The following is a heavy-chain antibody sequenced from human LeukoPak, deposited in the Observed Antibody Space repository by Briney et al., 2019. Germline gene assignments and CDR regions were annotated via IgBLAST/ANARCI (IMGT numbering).Heavy chain of an antibody. CDR3: ANGGLHGNYNRHFDY. CDR1: GLTFSTSA. D-gene: IGHD1-7*01. V-gene: IGHV3-23*01. Sequence: GGSLRLSCAASGLTFSTSAMTWVRQAPGKGLEWVSTINGGGAGTYYADSVRGRFTISRDNSKSTLYLQMNSLRAEDTAVYYCANGGLHGNYNRHFDYWGQGTLVTVSS. J-gene: IGHJ4*02. CDR2: INGGGAGT.